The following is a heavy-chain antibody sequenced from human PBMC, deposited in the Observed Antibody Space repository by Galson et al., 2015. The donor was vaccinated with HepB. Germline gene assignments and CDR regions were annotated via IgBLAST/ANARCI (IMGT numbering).Heavy chain of an antibody. CDR3: AREYGYGSGSQGYYYGMDV. J-gene: IGHJ6*02. CDR2: INSDGSST. Sequence: SLRLSCAASGFTFSSYWMHWVRQAPGKGLVWVSRINSDGSSTSYADSVKGRFTISRDNAKNTLYLQMNSLRAEDTAVYYCAREYGYGSGSQGYYYGMDVWGQGTTVTVSS. D-gene: IGHD3-10*01. CDR1: GFTFSSYW. V-gene: IGHV3-74*01.